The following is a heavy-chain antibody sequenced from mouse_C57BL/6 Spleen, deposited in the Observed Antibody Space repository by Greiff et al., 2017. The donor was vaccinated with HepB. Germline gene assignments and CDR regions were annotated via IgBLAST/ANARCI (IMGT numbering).Heavy chain of an antibody. Sequence: QVQLQQPGAELVRPGSSVKLSCKASGYTLTSYWMDWVKQRPGKGLEWIGRIYPGDGDTNYNGKFKGKATLTAVKSSSTAYMQLSSLTSEDSAVYFCARSTAQAFDYWGQGTTLTVSS. D-gene: IGHD3-2*02. CDR3: ARSTAQAFDY. V-gene: IGHV1-82*01. J-gene: IGHJ2*01. CDR2: IYPGDGDT. CDR1: GYTLTSYW.